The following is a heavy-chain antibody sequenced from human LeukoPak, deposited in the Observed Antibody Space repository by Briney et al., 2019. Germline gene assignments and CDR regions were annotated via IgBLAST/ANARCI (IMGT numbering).Heavy chain of an antibody. V-gene: IGHV4-59*12. D-gene: IGHD3-10*01. CDR2: FSYSGTI. CDR1: GGSISSDY. Sequence: SETLSLTCTVSGGSISSDYWSWIRQSPGKGLEWVGYFSYSGTINYNPSLKSRVTISVDTSKNQFSLKLSSVTAADTAVYYCARKRRSSGSYYILDYWGQGTLVTVSS. J-gene: IGHJ4*02. CDR3: ARKRRSSGSYYILDY.